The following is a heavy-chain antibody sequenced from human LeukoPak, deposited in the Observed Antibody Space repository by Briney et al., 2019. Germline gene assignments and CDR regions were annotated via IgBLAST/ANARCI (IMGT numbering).Heavy chain of an antibody. V-gene: IGHV4-34*01. D-gene: IGHD6-19*01. J-gene: IGHJ6*03. Sequence: SETLSLTCAVYGGSFSGYYWSWIRQPPGKGLEWIGEINHSGSTNYNPSLKSRVTISVDTSKNQFSLKLSSVTAADTAVYYCARVIAVARFFYYYYMDAWGKGTTVTVSS. CDR1: GGSFSGYY. CDR3: ARVIAVARFFYYYYMDA. CDR2: INHSGST.